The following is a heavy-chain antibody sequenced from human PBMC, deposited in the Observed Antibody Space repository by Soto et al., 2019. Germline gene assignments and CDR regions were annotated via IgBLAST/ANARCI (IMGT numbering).Heavy chain of an antibody. J-gene: IGHJ4*02. CDR3: ARCRSRSWYYFDF. CDR2: INHSGST. V-gene: IGHV4-34*01. D-gene: IGHD6-13*01. CDR1: GGSFSGYY. Sequence: QVQLQQWGAGLLKPSETLSLTCAVYGGSFSGYYWSWIRQPPGKGLEWIGEINHSGSTNYNPSLKSRVTISVDTSMDQFFLKLSSVTAAHTAVYYCARCRSRSWYYFDFWGQGTLVTVSS.